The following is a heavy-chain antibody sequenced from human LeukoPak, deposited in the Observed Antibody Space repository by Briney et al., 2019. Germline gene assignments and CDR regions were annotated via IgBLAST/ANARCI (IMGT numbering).Heavy chain of an antibody. CDR2: IIPSDGFT. J-gene: IGHJ2*01. V-gene: IGHV1-46*01. D-gene: IGHD6-13*01. Sequence: GASVKVSCKASGYTFSSYYVHWVRQAPGQGLEWMGMIIPSDGFTSYAQKFQGRVTMTRDMSTSTVYMELSSLRSDDTAVYYCARVYYSSSYDYWYFDLWGRGTLVTVSS. CDR1: GYTFSSYY. CDR3: ARVYYSSSYDYWYFDL.